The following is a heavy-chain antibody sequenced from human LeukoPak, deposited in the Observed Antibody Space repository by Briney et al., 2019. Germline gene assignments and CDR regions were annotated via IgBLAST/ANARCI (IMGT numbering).Heavy chain of an antibody. J-gene: IGHJ4*02. CDR1: GYTFTSYD. V-gene: IGHV1-8*01. D-gene: IGHD1-26*01. CDR2: MNPNSGNT. Sequence: ASVKVSCKASGYTFTSYDINWVRQATGQGLEWMGWMNPNSGNTGYAQRFQGRVTMTRNTSISTAYMELSSLRSEDTAVYYCARGGSGSYYFDYWGQGTLVTVSS. CDR3: ARGGSGSYYFDY.